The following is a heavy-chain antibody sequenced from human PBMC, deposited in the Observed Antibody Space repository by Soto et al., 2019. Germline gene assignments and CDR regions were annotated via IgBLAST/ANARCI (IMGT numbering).Heavy chain of an antibody. CDR2: IHYSGST. V-gene: IGHV4-59*01. CDR3: ARVRLRPPDFYYYGLDV. D-gene: IGHD3-3*01. J-gene: IGHJ6*02. CDR1: GGSISNYY. Sequence: SETLSLICTVSGGSISNYYWSWIRQPPGKGLEWIAFIHYSGSTNYNPSLKSRVTISVDPSKKQFSLKLSSVTAADTAVYYCARVRLRPPDFYYYGLDVWGQGTTVTVSS.